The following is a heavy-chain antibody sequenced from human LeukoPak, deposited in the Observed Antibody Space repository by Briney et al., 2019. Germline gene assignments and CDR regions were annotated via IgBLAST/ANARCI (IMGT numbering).Heavy chain of an antibody. V-gene: IGHV1-2*02. CDR2: INPNSGGT. CDR1: GYTFTGYY. CDR3: ARVFDWNDSAFDY. J-gene: IGHJ4*02. Sequence: ASVKLSCKASGYTFTGYYMHWVRQAPGQGLEWMGWINPNSGGTNYAQKFQGRVTMTRDTSISTAYVELSRLRSDDTAVYYCARVFDWNDSAFDYWGQASLVTVSS. D-gene: IGHD1-1*01.